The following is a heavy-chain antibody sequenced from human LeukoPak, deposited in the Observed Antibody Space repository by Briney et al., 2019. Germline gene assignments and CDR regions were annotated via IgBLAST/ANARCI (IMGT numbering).Heavy chain of an antibody. Sequence: PGGSLRLSCAASGFTFSSSAMSWVRQAPGKGLEWVSAISNNGGYTYYADSVQGRFTISRDNSKSTLCLQMNSLRAEDTAVYYCAKNQRLAVAGPLDYWGQGTLVTVSS. V-gene: IGHV3-23*01. CDR1: GFTFSSSA. D-gene: IGHD6-19*01. CDR2: ISNNGGYT. CDR3: AKNQRLAVAGPLDY. J-gene: IGHJ4*02.